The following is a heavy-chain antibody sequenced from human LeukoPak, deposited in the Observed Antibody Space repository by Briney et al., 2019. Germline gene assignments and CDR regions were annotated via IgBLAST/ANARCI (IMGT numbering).Heavy chain of an antibody. Sequence: PGGSLRLSCAVSGITLSNYGMTWVRQAPGKGLEWIAGISDSGGSTKYADSVKGRFTISRDNPKNTPYLQMNSLRAEDTAVYFCAKRGVVIRVFLVGFHKEAYYFESWGQGALVTVSS. D-gene: IGHD3-3*01. V-gene: IGHV3-23*01. CDR1: GITLSNYG. CDR3: AKRGVVIRVFLVGFHKEAYYFES. CDR2: ISDSGGST. J-gene: IGHJ4*02.